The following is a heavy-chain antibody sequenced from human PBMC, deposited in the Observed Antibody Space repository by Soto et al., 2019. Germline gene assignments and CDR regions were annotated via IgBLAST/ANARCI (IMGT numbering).Heavy chain of an antibody. J-gene: IGHJ4*02. CDR1: GFIFSNYA. CDR3: ARDGSERDGDYYFDY. V-gene: IGHV3-21*01. D-gene: IGHD1-1*01. Sequence: EVQLLESGGGSVQPGGSLRLSCAASGFIFSNYAMSWVRQAPGKGLEWVSAISSSSSYIYYADSVKGRFTISRDNAKNSLYLQMNSLRAEDTAVYYCARDGSERDGDYYFDYWGQGTLVTVSS. CDR2: ISSSSSYI.